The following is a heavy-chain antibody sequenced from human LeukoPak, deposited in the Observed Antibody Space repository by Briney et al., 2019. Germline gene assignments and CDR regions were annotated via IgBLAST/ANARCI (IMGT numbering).Heavy chain of an antibody. CDR2: IIPIFGTA. CDR1: GGTFSSYA. J-gene: IGHJ4*02. CDR3: ARLRVRGVLDF. V-gene: IGHV1-69*13. D-gene: IGHD3-10*01. Sequence: AASVKVSCKASGGTFSSYAISWVRQAPGQGLEWMGGIIPIFGTANYAQKFQGRVTITADESTSTAYMELSSLRSEDTAVYYCARLRVRGVLDFRGQGTLVTVSS.